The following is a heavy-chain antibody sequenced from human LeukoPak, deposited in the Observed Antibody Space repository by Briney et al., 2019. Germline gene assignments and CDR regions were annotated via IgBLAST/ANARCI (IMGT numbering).Heavy chain of an antibody. CDR2: ISSSSSYI. CDR1: GFTFSSYS. Sequence: GGSLRLSCAASGFTFSSYSMNWVRQAPGKGLEWVSSISSSSSYIYYADSVKGRFTISRDNAKNSLYLQMNSLRAEDTAVYYCATVNCGGDCYSPSYLDYWGQGALVTVSS. V-gene: IGHV3-21*01. CDR3: ATVNCGGDCYSPSYLDY. D-gene: IGHD2-21*02. J-gene: IGHJ4*02.